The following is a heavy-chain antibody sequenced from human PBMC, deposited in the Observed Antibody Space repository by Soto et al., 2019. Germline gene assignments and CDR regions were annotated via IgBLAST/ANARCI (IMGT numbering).Heavy chain of an antibody. CDR2: ISSSGSTI. CDR1: GFTFSSYE. J-gene: IGHJ4*02. V-gene: IGHV3-48*03. Sequence: ESGGGLVQPGGSLRLSCAASGFTFSSYEMNWVRQAPGKGLEWVSYISSSGSTIYYADSVKGRFTISRDNAKNSLYLQMNSLRAEDTAVYYCAGPMVRETAFGWGQGTLVTVSS. CDR3: AGPMVRETAFG. D-gene: IGHD3-10*01.